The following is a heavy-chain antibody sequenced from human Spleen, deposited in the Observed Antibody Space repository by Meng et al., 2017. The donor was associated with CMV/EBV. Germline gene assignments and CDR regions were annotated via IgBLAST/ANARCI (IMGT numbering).Heavy chain of an antibody. V-gene: IGHV3-30*02. D-gene: IGHD6-13*01. CDR2: IRYDGTAK. J-gene: IGHJ4*02. CDR1: GFNFDSYG. Sequence: GESLKISCAASGFNFDSYGMHWVRQAPGKGLEWLAFIRYDGTAKHYADSVQGRFSISRDNSKSTLFLQMNSLRAEDTAVYYCAYYSSSGYYFDYWGQGTLVTVSS. CDR3: AYYSSSGYYFDY.